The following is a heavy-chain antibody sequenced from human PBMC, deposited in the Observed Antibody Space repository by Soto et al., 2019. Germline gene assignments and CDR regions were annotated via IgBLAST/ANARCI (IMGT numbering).Heavy chain of an antibody. J-gene: IGHJ4*01. Sequence: EVQLLESGGGSVQPGGSLRLSCVASGFTFSTYAMSWVRQGPGKGLEWVSSISGSGVRTYDADFVKGRFTVSRDNSRNTLYLQMNNLRAEDTALYYCAKDPTDERLVITPLQPWGQGTLVTVSS. CDR1: GFTFSTYA. CDR3: AKDPTDERLVITPLQP. D-gene: IGHD3-9*01. V-gene: IGHV3-23*01. CDR2: ISGSGVRT.